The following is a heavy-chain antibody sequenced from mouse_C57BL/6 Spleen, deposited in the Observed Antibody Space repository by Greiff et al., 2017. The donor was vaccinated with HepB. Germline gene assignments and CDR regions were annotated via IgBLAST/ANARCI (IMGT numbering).Heavy chain of an antibody. CDR2: IDPSDSYT. D-gene: IGHD2-2*01. V-gene: IGHV1-69*01. Sequence: VQLQQPGAELVMPGASVKLSCKASGYTFTSYWMHWVKQRPGQGLEWIGEIDPSDSYTNYNQKFKGKSTLTVDKSSSTAYMQLSSLTSEDSAVYHCARYGYPFAYWGQGTLVTVSA. CDR1: GYTFTSYW. CDR3: ARYGYPFAY. J-gene: IGHJ3*01.